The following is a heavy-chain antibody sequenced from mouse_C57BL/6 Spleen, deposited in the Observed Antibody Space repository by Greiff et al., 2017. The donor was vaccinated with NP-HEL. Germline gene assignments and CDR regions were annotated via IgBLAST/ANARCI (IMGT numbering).Heavy chain of an antibody. Sequence: VQLQQPGAELVKPGASVKMSCKASGYTFTSYWITWVKQRPGQGLEWIGDIYPGSGSTNYNEKFKSKATLTVDTSSSTAYMQLSSLTSEDSAVYYCARPATVVAPGAMDYWGQGTSVTVSS. CDR3: ARPATVVAPGAMDY. D-gene: IGHD1-1*01. J-gene: IGHJ4*01. CDR2: IYPGSGST. V-gene: IGHV1-55*01. CDR1: GYTFTSYW.